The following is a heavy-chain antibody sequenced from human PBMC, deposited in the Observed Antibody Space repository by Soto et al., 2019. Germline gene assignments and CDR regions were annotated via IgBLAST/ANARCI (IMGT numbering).Heavy chain of an antibody. J-gene: IGHJ6*01. Sequence: ASVKGSCKGSGYTLTELSMHWGRHAPGKGLEWMGGFDPEDGETIYAQKFQGRVTMTEDTSTDTAYMELSRLRSEDTAVYYCATGPEAVAEGYYSCGLDVWGHGITVTVSP. D-gene: IGHD6-19*01. CDR2: FDPEDGET. CDR3: ATGPEAVAEGYYSCGLDV. CDR1: GYTLTELS. V-gene: IGHV1-24*01.